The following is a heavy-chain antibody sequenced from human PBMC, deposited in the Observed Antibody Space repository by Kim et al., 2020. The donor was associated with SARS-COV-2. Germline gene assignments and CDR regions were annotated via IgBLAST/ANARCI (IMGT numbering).Heavy chain of an antibody. D-gene: IGHD2-15*01. V-gene: IGHV1-69*04. CDR1: GGTFSSYA. J-gene: IGHJ6*03. CDR2: IIPILGIA. Sequence: SVKVSCKASGGTFSSYAISWVRQAPGQGLEWVGRIIPILGIANYAQKFQGRVTITADKSTSTAYMELSSLRSEDTAVYYCARATGYWSPYYYYYMDVWGKGTTVTVSS. CDR3: ARATGYWSPYYYYYMDV.